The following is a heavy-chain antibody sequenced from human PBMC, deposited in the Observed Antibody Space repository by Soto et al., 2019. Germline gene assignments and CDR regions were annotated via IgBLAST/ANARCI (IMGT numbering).Heavy chain of an antibody. CDR3: ARASTRLLWFGESIPFDT. V-gene: IGHV3-48*01. Sequence: GGSLRLSCAASGFTFSSYSMNWVRQAPGKGLEWVSYISSSSSTIYYADSVKGRFTISRDNAKNSLYLQMNSLRAEDTAVSYCARASTRLLWFGESIPFDTWGQGNLVTVSS. J-gene: IGHJ5*02. D-gene: IGHD3-10*01. CDR2: ISSSSSTI. CDR1: GFTFSSYS.